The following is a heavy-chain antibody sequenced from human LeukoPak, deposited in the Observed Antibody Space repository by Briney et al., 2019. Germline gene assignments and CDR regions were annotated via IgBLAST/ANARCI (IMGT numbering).Heavy chain of an antibody. CDR3: ARVGYNAYYDILTGYLRDTYYYYYGMDV. Sequence: GASVKVSCKASGYTFTSYDIKWVRQATGQGLEWMGWMNPNSGNTGYAQKFQGRVTMTRNTSISTAYMELGSLRSEDTAVYYCARVGYNAYYDILTGYLRDTYYYYYGMDVWGQGTTVTVSS. CDR2: MNPNSGNT. V-gene: IGHV1-8*01. D-gene: IGHD3-9*01. CDR1: GYTFTSYD. J-gene: IGHJ6*02.